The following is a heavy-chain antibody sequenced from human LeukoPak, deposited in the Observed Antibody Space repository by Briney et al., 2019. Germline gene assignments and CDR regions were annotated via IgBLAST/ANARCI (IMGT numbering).Heavy chain of an antibody. Sequence: PGGSLRLSCAASGFTFNTYAIYWVRQAPGKGLEWVSGICGSGDCTDYADSENGRFTISRDNSTITVYLQMNSLTADDTAIYYCAKTTVGYSSGRYPGWPADCWGQGTLVTVSS. D-gene: IGHD6-19*01. CDR1: GFTFNTYA. J-gene: IGHJ4*02. CDR3: AKTTVGYSSGRYPGWPADC. V-gene: IGHV3-23*01. CDR2: ICGSGDCT.